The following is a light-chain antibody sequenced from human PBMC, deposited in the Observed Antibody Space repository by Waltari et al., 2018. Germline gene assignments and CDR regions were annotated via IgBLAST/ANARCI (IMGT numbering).Light chain of an antibody. CDR2: RTT. CDR3: LLYYGGAQV. V-gene: IGLV7-43*01. Sequence: QTVVTQEPSLTVSPGGTVTLTCASSTGAVTTDYFSNWFQQKPGHAPRALIFRTTHKHSWPPARFSGSLLGGRAALTLSSVQPEDEAEYYCLLYYGGAQVFGGGTKLTVL. J-gene: IGLJ3*02. CDR1: TGAVTTDYF.